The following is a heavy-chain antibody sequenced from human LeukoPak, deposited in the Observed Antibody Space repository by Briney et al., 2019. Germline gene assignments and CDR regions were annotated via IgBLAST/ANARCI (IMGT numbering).Heavy chain of an antibody. D-gene: IGHD5-18*01. CDR2: IIPIFGTA. CDR1: GGTFSSYA. Sequence: SVKVSCKASGGTFSSYAISWVRQAPGQGLEWMGRIIPIFGTANHAQKFQGRVTITTDESTSTAYMELSSLRSEDTAVYYCARADSWDTAMVTLDYWGQGTLVTVSS. CDR3: ARADSWDTAMVTLDY. J-gene: IGHJ4*02. V-gene: IGHV1-69*05.